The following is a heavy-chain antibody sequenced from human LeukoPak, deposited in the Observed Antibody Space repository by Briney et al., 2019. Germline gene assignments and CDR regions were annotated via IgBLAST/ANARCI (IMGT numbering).Heavy chain of an antibody. CDR2: INPHSGGT. CDR1: GYTLTGDY. Sequence: ASLKVSCKASGYTLTGDYMHWVRHAPGEGLEWIGRINPHSGGTNYAQKCQGRITMTRNTSISTAYMELARLTSDDTAVCYCARGAERGDYAGYWGQGTLVTVSS. J-gene: IGHJ4*02. CDR3: ARGAERGDYAGY. D-gene: IGHD4-17*01. V-gene: IGHV1-2*06.